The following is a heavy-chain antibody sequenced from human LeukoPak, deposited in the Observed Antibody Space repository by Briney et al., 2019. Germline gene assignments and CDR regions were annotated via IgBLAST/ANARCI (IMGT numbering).Heavy chain of an antibody. CDR1: GYTFTSYG. CDR3: ANLDYYDSSGYYNDAFDI. CDR2: ISAYNGNT. D-gene: IGHD3-22*01. J-gene: IGHJ3*02. V-gene: IGHV1-18*01. Sequence: ASVKVSCKASGYTFTSYGISWVRQAPGQGLEWMGWISAYNGNTNYAQKLQGRVTMTTDTSTSTVYMELSSLRSEDTAVYYCANLDYYDSSGYYNDAFDIWGQGTMVTVSS.